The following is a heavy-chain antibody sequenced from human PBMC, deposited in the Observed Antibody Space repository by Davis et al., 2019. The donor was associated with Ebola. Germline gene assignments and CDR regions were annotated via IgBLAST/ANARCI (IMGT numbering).Heavy chain of an antibody. CDR3: ARDPGGGLSYYALDV. CDR1: GFTFSSYW. D-gene: IGHD3-10*01. Sequence: GESLKISCAVSGFTFSSYWMSWVRQAPGKGLEWVANIKQDGSEIHYVDSVKGRFTISRDNSEKTVSLQMNSLRAEDTAVYYCARDPGGGLSYYALDVWGQGTTVTVSS. CDR2: IKQDGSEI. V-gene: IGHV3-7*01. J-gene: IGHJ6*02.